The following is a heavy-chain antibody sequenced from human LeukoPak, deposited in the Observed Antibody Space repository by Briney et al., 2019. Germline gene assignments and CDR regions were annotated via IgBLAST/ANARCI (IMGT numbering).Heavy chain of an antibody. CDR2: IYYSGST. V-gene: IGHV4-59*01. CDR1: GGSISSYY. Sequence: PSETLSLTCTVSGGSISSYYWSWIRQPPGKGLDWIGYIYYSGSTNYNPSLKSRVTISVDTSKNQFSLKLSSVTASDTAVYYCARGGSGWNYYYYYMDVWGKGNTVTISS. CDR3: ARGGSGWNYYYYYMDV. D-gene: IGHD6-19*01. J-gene: IGHJ6*03.